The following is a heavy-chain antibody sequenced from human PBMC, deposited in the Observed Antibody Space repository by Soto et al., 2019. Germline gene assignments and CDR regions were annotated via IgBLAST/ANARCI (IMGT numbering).Heavy chain of an antibody. CDR1: GGSISSGGYF. J-gene: IGHJ4*02. CDR3: VRGVIH. Sequence: SETLSLTCTVSGGSISSGGYFWSWIRQPPGKGLEWIGNIFYSGTTYYNPSLKSRVTISVDTSKNQFSLKLSSVTAADTAVYFCVRGVIHWGLGTLVTVS. D-gene: IGHD6-13*01. V-gene: IGHV4-31*03. CDR2: IFYSGTT.